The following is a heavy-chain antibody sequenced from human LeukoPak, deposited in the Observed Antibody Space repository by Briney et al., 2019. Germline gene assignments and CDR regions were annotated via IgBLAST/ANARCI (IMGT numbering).Heavy chain of an antibody. J-gene: IGHJ5*02. CDR2: ISGSDGST. V-gene: IGHV3-23*01. Sequence: GGSRRLSCAAAGFTFNNDAMSWGRQAPGKGPELVSNISGSDGSTYYADSVKGCFTISRENSKNTMYLQMNRLSAQETAVYYCTKRTSTLDDPWGQGTLVTVSS. CDR3: TKRTSTLDDP. D-gene: IGHD1-1*01. CDR1: GFTFNNDA.